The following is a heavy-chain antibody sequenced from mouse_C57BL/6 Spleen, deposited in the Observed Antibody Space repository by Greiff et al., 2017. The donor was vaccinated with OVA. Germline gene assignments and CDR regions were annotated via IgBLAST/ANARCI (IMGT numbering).Heavy chain of an antibody. CDR1: GYTFTSYW. J-gene: IGHJ3*01. V-gene: IGHV1-61*01. CDR3: ARTGDYGLFAY. CDR2: IYPSDSET. Sequence: VQLQQPGAELVRPGSSVKLSCKASGYTFTSYWRDWVKQRPGQGLEWIGNIYPSDSETHYNQKFKDKATLTVDKSSSTAYMQLSSLTSEDSAVYYCARTGDYGLFAYWGQGTLVTVSA. D-gene: IGHD2-4*01.